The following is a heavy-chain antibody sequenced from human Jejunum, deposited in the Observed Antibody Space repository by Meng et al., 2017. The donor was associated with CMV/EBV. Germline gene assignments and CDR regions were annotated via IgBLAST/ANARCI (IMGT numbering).Heavy chain of an antibody. D-gene: IGHD2-2*01. CDR1: SISSSSYY. CDR2: FSYSGST. CDR3: ARESVLCSTTSCPFDY. Sequence: SISSSSYYWGWIRQPPGKGLEWIGSFSYSGSTYSNPSLRSRVTISVDTSTNQFSLRLTSVTAADTAVYYCARESVLCSTTSCPFDYWGQGTLVTVSS. J-gene: IGHJ4*02. V-gene: IGHV4-39*07.